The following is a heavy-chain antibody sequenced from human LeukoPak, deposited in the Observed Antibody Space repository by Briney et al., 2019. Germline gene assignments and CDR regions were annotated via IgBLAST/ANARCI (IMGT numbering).Heavy chain of an antibody. D-gene: IGHD6-13*01. Sequence: SETLSLTCTVSGGSISSFYWSWVRQPPGKGLEWIGYIDSTGSTNYNPSLQSRVTVSLDTSKSQFSLKLSSVSAADTAVYYCARGIAAAGWWFDPWGQGTLVTVSS. V-gene: IGHV4-59*01. J-gene: IGHJ5*02. CDR3: ARGIAAAGWWFDP. CDR1: GGSISSFY. CDR2: IDSTGST.